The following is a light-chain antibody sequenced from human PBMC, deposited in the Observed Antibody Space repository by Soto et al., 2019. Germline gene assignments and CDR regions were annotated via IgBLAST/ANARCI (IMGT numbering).Light chain of an antibody. CDR3: SSYADNTVI. V-gene: IGLV2-8*01. CDR1: SSDFGGYNY. CDR2: EVN. Sequence: QSALTQPPSASGSPGQSVAVSCAGMSSDFGGYNYVSWYKQHPGKAPKLLIFEVNRRPSGVPDRFSGSKSGNTASLTVAGLQAEDEAVYYCSSYADNTVIFGGGTKLTVL. J-gene: IGLJ2*01.